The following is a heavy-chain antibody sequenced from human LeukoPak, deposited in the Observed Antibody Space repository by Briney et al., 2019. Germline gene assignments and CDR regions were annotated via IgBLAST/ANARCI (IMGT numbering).Heavy chain of an antibody. CDR3: ARGPRFGELLWHWFDP. Sequence: PSETLSLTCTVSGYSISSGYYWGWIRQPPGKGLEWIGSIYHSGSTNYNPSLKSRVTISVDTSRNQFSLKLSSVTAADTAVYYCARGPRFGELLWHWFDPWGQGTLVTVSS. CDR2: IYHSGST. J-gene: IGHJ5*02. V-gene: IGHV4-38-2*02. D-gene: IGHD3-10*01. CDR1: GYSISSGYY.